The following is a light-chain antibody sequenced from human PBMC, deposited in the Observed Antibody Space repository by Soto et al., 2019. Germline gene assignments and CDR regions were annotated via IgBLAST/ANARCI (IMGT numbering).Light chain of an antibody. CDR1: QSVSSY. J-gene: IGKJ5*01. CDR2: DAS. CDR3: QRRRNCRAIT. V-gene: IGKV3-11*01. Sequence: EIVLTQSPATLSLSPGERATLSCRASQSVSSYLAWYQQKPGQAPRLLIYDASNRATGIPARFSGSGSGTDFTLTISSLEPEDFSVYYCQRRRNCRAITFGQGTRLEIK.